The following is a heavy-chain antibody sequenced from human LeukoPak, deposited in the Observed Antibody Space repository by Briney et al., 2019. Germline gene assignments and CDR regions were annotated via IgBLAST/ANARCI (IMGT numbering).Heavy chain of an antibody. V-gene: IGHV3-30*18. J-gene: IGHJ4*02. CDR1: GFTFSSYG. D-gene: IGHD5-24*01. CDR2: ISYDGSNK. CDR3: AKVKMATTYFDY. Sequence: GGSLRLSCAASGFTFSSYGTHWVRQAPGKGLEWVAVISYDGSNKYYADSVKGRFTISRDNSKNTLYLQMNSLRAEDTAVYYCAKVKMATTYFDYWGQGTLVTVSS.